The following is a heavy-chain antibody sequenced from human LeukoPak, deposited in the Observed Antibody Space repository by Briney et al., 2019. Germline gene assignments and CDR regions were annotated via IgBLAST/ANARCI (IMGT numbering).Heavy chain of an antibody. CDR1: GGTFSSYA. V-gene: IGHV1-69*13. D-gene: IGHD5/OR15-5a*01. CDR2: IIPIFGTA. J-gene: IGHJ4*02. CDR3: ARAVSNTGGYFDY. Sequence: SVKVSCKRSGGTFSSYAITWVRQAPGQGLQWMGGIIPIFGTANYAQKFQGRVIFTADESTSTVYMELSSLRSEDTAMYYCARAVSNTGGYFDYWGQGTLVTVSS.